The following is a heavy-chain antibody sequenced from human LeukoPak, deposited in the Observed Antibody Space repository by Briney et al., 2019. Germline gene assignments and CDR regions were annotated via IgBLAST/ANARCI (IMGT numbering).Heavy chain of an antibody. CDR2: INHSGST. CDR3: ASSVGSSSGNWFDP. D-gene: IGHD6-6*01. V-gene: IGHV4-34*01. Sequence: SETLSLTCAVYGGSFSGYYWSWIRQPPGKGLEWIGEINHSGSTNYNPSLKSRVTISVDTSKNQFSLKLSSVTAADTAVYYCASSVGSSSGNWFDPWGQGTLVTVSS. J-gene: IGHJ5*02. CDR1: GGSFSGYY.